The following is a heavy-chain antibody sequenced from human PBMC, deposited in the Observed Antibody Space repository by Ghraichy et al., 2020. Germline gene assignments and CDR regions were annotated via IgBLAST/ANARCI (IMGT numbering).Heavy chain of an antibody. CDR1: GFTFSSFA. CDR3: AILGRAYYYDSSPDY. Sequence: GGSLRLSCAASGFTFSSFAMSWVRQAPGKGLEWVSAISGSGGSTYYADSVKGRFTISRDNSKNTLYLQMNSLRAEDTAVYYCAILGRAYYYDSSPDYWGQGTLVTVSS. J-gene: IGHJ4*02. CDR2: ISGSGGST. D-gene: IGHD3-22*01. V-gene: IGHV3-23*01.